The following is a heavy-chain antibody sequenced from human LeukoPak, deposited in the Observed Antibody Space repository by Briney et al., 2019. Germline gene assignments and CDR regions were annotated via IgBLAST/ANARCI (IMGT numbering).Heavy chain of an antibody. CDR2: ISYDGSSK. J-gene: IGHJ4*02. D-gene: IGHD3-3*01. CDR1: GFTFSTYA. Sequence: GGSLRLSCAASGFTFSTYAMHWVRQAPGKGLEWVAVISYDGSSKYYADSVKGRFTISRDNSKNTLYLQMNSLRAEDTAVYYCARDPENYDFWSGYYPHWGQGTLVTVSS. CDR3: ARDPENYDFWSGYYPH. V-gene: IGHV3-30*04.